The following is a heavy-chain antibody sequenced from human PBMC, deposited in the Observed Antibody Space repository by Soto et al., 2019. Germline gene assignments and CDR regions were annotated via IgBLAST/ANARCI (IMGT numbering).Heavy chain of an antibody. CDR1: GFIVKIFG. CDR3: AKNQGVELVPLANVDWFDP. Sequence: GGFKILSCPSAGFIVKIFGIILVRHTPVKWLDWISSISGSGFKKYYADSVKGRFTISRDNSKSTVYLELNNLSAEDTAVYHCAKNQGVELVPLANVDWFDPWGQGYLVTGSS. D-gene: IGHD1-26*01. CDR2: ISGSGFKK. J-gene: IGHJ5*02. V-gene: IGHV3-23*01.